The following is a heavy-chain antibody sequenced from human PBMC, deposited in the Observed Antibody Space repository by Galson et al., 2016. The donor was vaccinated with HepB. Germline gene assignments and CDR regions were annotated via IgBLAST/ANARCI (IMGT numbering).Heavy chain of an antibody. CDR1: GFTFTSSA. D-gene: IGHD6-19*01. J-gene: IGHJ4*02. Sequence: SVKVSCKASGFTFTSSAVQWVRQARGQRLEWMGWIVVGRGNTNYAQKFQGRVTITRDTSASKAYMELSSLRSEDTAVYHCAISGWKRKFDLWGQGTLVTVSS. V-gene: IGHV1-58*01. CDR2: IVVGRGNT. CDR3: AISGWKRKFDL.